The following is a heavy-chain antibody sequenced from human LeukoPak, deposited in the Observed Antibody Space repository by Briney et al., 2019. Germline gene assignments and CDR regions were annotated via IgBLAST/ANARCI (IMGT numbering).Heavy chain of an antibody. D-gene: IGHD3-10*01. V-gene: IGHV3-9*01. CDR3: AKGYGSGSYINNWFDP. CDR1: GFTFDDYA. J-gene: IGHJ5*02. Sequence: GGSLRLSCAASGFTFDDYAMHWVRQAPGKGLEWVSGISWNSGSIGYADSVKGRFTISRDNAKNSLYLQMNSLRAEDTALYYCAKGYGSGSYINNWFDPWGQGTLVTVSS. CDR2: ISWNSGSI.